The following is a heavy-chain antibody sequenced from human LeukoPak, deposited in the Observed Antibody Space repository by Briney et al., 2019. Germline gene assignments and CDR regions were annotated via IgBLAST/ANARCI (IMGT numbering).Heavy chain of an antibody. CDR1: GYTLTTYA. Sequence: ASVKVSCKASGYTLTTYAVTWVRQAPGQGLEWMGWISGYNGHTSYAQKFQGRVTMTTDTSTSAAYMDLRSLRSDDTAVYYCATGSITMIRETIFFYYGVDVWGQGTTVTVSS. D-gene: IGHD3-10*01. V-gene: IGHV1-18*01. CDR2: ISGYNGHT. J-gene: IGHJ6*02. CDR3: ATGSITMIRETIFFYYGVDV.